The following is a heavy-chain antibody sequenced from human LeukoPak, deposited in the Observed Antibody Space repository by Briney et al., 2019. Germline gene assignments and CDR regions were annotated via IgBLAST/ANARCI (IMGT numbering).Heavy chain of an antibody. CDR1: GFTLSRFW. CDR2: IKQDGSRK. CDR3: ARDEYFDSSVYYPPFDY. D-gene: IGHD3-22*01. Sequence: PGGSLRLSCTASGFTLSRFWMTWVRQAPGKGLEWVADIKQDGSRKYYADSVKGRFTISRDNAKNSLFLQMNSLRAEDTAVYYCARDEYFDSSVYYPPFDYWGQGTLVTVSS. J-gene: IGHJ4*02. V-gene: IGHV3-7*04.